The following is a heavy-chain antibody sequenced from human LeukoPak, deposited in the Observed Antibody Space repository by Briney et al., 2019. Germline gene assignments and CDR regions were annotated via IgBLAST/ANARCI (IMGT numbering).Heavy chain of an antibody. V-gene: IGHV3-7*01. CDR3: ARTVATRSFDY. D-gene: IGHD5-12*01. CDR2: IKEDGSER. J-gene: IGHJ4*02. Sequence: GGSLRLSCAASGFTFSTFWMSWVRQAPGKGLEWVATIKEDGSERYYVDSVKGRFTISRDNAKNSLYLQVNSLRAEDTAVYYCARTVATRSFDYWGPGTLVTVSS. CDR1: GFTFSTFW.